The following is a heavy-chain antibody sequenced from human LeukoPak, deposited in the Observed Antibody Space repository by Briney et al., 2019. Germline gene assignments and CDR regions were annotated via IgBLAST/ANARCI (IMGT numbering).Heavy chain of an antibody. D-gene: IGHD5-18*01. CDR1: GYTFTGLY. CDR3: ARDRQDTAMVTFNY. CDR2: INPNSGGT. J-gene: IGHJ4*02. Sequence: ASVKVSCKASGYTFTGLYIHWVRRAPGQGLEWMGWINPNSGGTNYAQKFQGRVTMTRDTSISTAYMELSRLRSDDTAVYYCARDRQDTAMVTFNYWGQGTLVTVSS. V-gene: IGHV1-2*02.